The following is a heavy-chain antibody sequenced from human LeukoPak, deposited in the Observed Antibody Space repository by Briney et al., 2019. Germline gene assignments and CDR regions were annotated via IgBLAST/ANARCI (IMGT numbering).Heavy chain of an antibody. CDR1: GFTFSNHG. CDR3: ARGRVGYRSGWYDY. D-gene: IGHD6-19*01. Sequence: GGSLRLSCAASGFTFSNHGMNWVRQAPGKGLEWVSSITSTGIYIYYADSVKGRFTISRDNAKNSLYLQMNSLRAEDTAVYYCARGRVGYRSGWYDYWGQGTLVTVSS. CDR2: ITSTGIYI. J-gene: IGHJ4*02. V-gene: IGHV3-21*01.